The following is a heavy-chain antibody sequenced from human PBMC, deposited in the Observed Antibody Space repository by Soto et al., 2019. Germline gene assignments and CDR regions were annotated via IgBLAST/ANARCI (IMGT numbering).Heavy chain of an antibody. Sequence: QVQLQESGPGLVKPSETLSLTCTVSGGSISSYYWSWIRQPPGKGLEWIGYIYYSGSTNYNPSLKSRVTISVDTSKNQFSLKLSSVTAADTAMYYFARRYGGNFDYWGQGTLVTVSS. CDR3: ARRYGGNFDY. V-gene: IGHV4-59*01. D-gene: IGHD3-16*01. J-gene: IGHJ4*02. CDR1: GGSISSYY. CDR2: IYYSGST.